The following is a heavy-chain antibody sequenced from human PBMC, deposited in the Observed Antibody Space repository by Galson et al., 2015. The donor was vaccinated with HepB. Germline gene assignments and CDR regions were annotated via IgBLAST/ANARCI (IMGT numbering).Heavy chain of an antibody. Sequence: SVKVSCKASGGTFSSYAISWVRQAPGQGLEWMGGIIPIFGTANYAQKFQGRVTITADESTSTAYMELSSLRSEDTAVYYCARGFRPSGSYYNVRFGMDVWGQGTTVTVSS. V-gene: IGHV1-69*13. CDR2: IIPIFGTA. D-gene: IGHD3-10*01. CDR3: ARGFRPSGSYYNVRFGMDV. J-gene: IGHJ6*02. CDR1: GGTFSSYA.